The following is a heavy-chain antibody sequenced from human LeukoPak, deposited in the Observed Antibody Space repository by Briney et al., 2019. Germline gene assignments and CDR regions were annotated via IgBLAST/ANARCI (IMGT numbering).Heavy chain of an antibody. CDR3: AKEGATLAGTIDY. V-gene: IGHV3-23*01. CDR1: GFTFSNYA. CDR2: TSGSGTTT. Sequence: GGSLRLSCAASGFTFSNYAMSWVRQAPGKGLEWVSATSGSGTTTSYADSVKGRLTISRDNSKNALYLQMNSLRAEDTAVYYCAKEGATLAGTIDYWGQGTLVTVSS. D-gene: IGHD6-19*01. J-gene: IGHJ4*02.